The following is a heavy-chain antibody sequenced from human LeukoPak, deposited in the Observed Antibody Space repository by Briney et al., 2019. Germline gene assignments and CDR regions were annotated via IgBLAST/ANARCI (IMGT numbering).Heavy chain of an antibody. D-gene: IGHD6-25*01. CDR3: AARAKNAAALDY. V-gene: IGHV4-4*07. CDR1: GGSISSYY. CDR2: IYTRGST. J-gene: IGHJ4*02. Sequence: SETLSLTCTVSGGSISSYYWNWIRQPAGKGLEWIGRIYTRGSTNYNPSLMSRATMSVDTSKNQFSLKLSSVTAADTAVYYCAARAKNAAALDYWGQGTLVTVSS.